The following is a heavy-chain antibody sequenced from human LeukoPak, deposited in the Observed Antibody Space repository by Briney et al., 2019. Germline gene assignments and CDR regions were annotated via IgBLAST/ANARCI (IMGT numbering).Heavy chain of an antibody. CDR1: GYTFTSYA. Sequence: ASVKVSSKASGYTFTSYAMHWVRQAPGQRLEWMGWINAGNGNTKYSQKFQGRVTITRDTSASTAYMELSSLRSEDTAVYYCARVGYSSGWFPLYYWGQGTLVTVSS. CDR2: INAGNGNT. D-gene: IGHD6-19*01. J-gene: IGHJ4*02. CDR3: ARVGYSSGWFPLYY. V-gene: IGHV1-3*01.